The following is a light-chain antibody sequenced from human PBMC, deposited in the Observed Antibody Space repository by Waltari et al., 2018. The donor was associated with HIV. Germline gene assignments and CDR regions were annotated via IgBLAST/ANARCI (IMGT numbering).Light chain of an antibody. J-gene: IGKJ4*01. V-gene: IGKV3-11*01. Sequence: EIVLTQSPATLSLSPGDRATLTCRASQSVFTYLAWYQQKPGQAPRLLIYDASNRATGIPARFSASGSGTDFTLTISSLEPEDFAVDFCQQRTKWPTFGGGTKVEIK. CDR1: QSVFTY. CDR3: QQRTKWPT. CDR2: DAS.